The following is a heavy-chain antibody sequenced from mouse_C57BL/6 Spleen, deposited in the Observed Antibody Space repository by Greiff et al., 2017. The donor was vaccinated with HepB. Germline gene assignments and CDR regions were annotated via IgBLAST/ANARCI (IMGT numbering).Heavy chain of an antibody. CDR3: TRSYYYGSSPFYWYFDV. D-gene: IGHD1-1*01. V-gene: IGHV1-5*01. CDR2: IYPGNSDT. J-gene: IGHJ1*03. Sequence: VQLQQSGTVLARPGASVKMSCKTSGYTFTSYWMHWVKQRPGQGLEWIGAIYPGNSDTSYNQKFKGKAKLTAGTSASTAYMELSSLTNEDSAVYYCTRSYYYGSSPFYWYFDVWGTGTTVTVSS. CDR1: GYTFTSYW.